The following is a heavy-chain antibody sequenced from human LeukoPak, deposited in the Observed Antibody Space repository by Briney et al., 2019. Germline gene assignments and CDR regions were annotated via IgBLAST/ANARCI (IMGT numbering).Heavy chain of an antibody. V-gene: IGHV4-59*01. CDR2: IYYSGST. J-gene: IGHJ3*02. CDR3: AGATAFFDI. Sequence: SETLSLTCTVSGGSISTYYWSWIRQPPGKGLEWIGYIYYSGSTNYNPSLKSRVTISVDTSKNQFSLKLTSVTAADTAVYYCAGATAFFDIWGQGTMVTVSS. CDR1: GGSISTYY.